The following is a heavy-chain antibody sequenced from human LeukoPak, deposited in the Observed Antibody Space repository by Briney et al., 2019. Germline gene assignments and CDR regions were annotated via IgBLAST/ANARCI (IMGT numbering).Heavy chain of an antibody. J-gene: IGHJ6*02. CDR3: AKDEPDYYDSSGYRHYYNGMDV. V-gene: IGHV3-23*01. Sequence: GGSLRLSCAASGFTFSSYAMSRVRQAPGKGLEWVSAISGSGGSTYYADSVKGRFTISRDNSKNTLYLQMNSLRAEDTAVYYCAKDEPDYYDSSGYRHYYNGMDVWGQGTTVTVSS. D-gene: IGHD3-22*01. CDR2: ISGSGGST. CDR1: GFTFSSYA.